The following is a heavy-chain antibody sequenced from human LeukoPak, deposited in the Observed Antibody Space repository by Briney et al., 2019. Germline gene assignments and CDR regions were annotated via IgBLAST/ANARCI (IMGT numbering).Heavy chain of an antibody. Sequence: SETLSLTCTVSGGSLSSYYWSWIRQPPGKGLEWIGYIYYSGSTNYNPSLKSRVTISVDTSKNQFSLKLSSVTAADTAVYYCARGPRPRGNRYSYANKWGQGTLVTVSS. CDR3: ARGPRPRGNRYSYANK. D-gene: IGHD5-18*01. J-gene: IGHJ4*02. V-gene: IGHV4-59*12. CDR1: GGSLSSYY. CDR2: IYYSGST.